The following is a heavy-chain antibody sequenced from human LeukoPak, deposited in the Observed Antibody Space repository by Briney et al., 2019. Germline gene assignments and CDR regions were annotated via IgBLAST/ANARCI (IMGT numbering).Heavy chain of an antibody. CDR3: VRRHDY. Sequence: GGSVRLSCVASGFDVNDNFMIWVRQAPGQGLEWISIIYASGGAYHAESVKGRFSAFRDTSKNTIFLQMDNLRAGDTAMYYCVRRHDYWGQGTLVTVSS. J-gene: IGHJ4*02. CDR1: GFDVNDNF. V-gene: IGHV3-53*01. CDR2: IYASGGA.